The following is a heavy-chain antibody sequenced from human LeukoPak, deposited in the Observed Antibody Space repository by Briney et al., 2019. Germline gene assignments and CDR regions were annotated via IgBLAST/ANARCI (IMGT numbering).Heavy chain of an antibody. V-gene: IGHV4-38-2*01. D-gene: IGHD3-10*01. CDR1: GYSISSGYY. J-gene: IGHJ4*02. Sequence: SETLSLTCAVSGYSISSGYYWGWIRQPPGKGLEWIGEINHSGSTNYNPSLKSRVTISVDTSKNQFSLKLSSVTAADTAVYYCARGLRGSGSYWSQGTLVTVSS. CDR2: INHSGST. CDR3: ARGLRGSGSY.